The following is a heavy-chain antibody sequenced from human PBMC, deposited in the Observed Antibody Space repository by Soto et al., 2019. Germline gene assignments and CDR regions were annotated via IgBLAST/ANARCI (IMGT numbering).Heavy chain of an antibody. D-gene: IGHD1-26*01. CDR2: IWHDGNNK. CDR3: ASDLVGASDSYGLDV. Sequence: PXVFLGLSFAASGFTFSNYCMHWVRQAPGKGLEWVAIIWHDGNNKYYADSVRGRFIISRDNSKNRLYLQMNSLRAEDTAVYYCASDLVGASDSYGLDVWGQGTPVTVSS. J-gene: IGHJ6*02. V-gene: IGHV3-33*01. CDR1: GFTFSNYC.